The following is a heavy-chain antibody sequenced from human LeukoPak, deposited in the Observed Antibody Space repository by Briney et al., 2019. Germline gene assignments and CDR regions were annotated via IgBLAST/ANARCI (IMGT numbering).Heavy chain of an antibody. D-gene: IGHD1/OR15-1a*01. V-gene: IGHV3-7*01. CDR1: GFIFSTYW. CDR2: IKEDGSEK. Sequence: GASLRLSCSASGFIFSTYWMNWVRQAPGKGLEWVANIKEDGSEKDYADSVKGRFTISRDNAKNSVFLQMNSLRDEDTAVYYCARGLNTSPGVDYWGQGTLVTLSS. CDR3: ARGLNTSPGVDY. J-gene: IGHJ4*02.